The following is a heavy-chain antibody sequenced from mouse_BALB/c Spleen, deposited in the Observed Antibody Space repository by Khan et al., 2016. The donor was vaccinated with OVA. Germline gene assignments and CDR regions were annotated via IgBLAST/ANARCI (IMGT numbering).Heavy chain of an antibody. CDR2: ISPGRGDT. D-gene: IGHD1-2*01. Sequence: QVQLQQSGAELARPGASVKLSCKASGYTFTDYYINWVKQRTGQGLEWIGEISPGRGDTYYNERFKGKATLNADKSSSTAYMQLSSLTSDASAVYFCARRNYFGYTFAYWGQGTLVTVSA. J-gene: IGHJ3*01. CDR1: GYTFTDYY. CDR3: ARRNYFGYTFAY. V-gene: IGHV1-77*01.